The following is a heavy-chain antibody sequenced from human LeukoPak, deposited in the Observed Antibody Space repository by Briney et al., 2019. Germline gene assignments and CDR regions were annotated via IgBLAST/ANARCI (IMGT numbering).Heavy chain of an antibody. CDR2: IYYSGST. J-gene: IGHJ5*02. D-gene: IGHD6-19*01. V-gene: IGHV4-59*01. CDR1: GGSISSYY. CDR3: ARLSYSTGWAYWFDP. Sequence: SETLSLTCTVSGGSISSYYWSWIRQPPGKGLEWIGYIYYSGSTNYNPSLKSRVTISVDTSKNPFSLKLSSVTAADTAVYYCARLSYSTGWAYWFDPWGQGTLVTVSS.